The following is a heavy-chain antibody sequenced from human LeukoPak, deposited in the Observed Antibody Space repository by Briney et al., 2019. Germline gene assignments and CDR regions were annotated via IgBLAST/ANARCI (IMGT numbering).Heavy chain of an antibody. V-gene: IGHV3-23*01. CDR1: GFTFSSYA. D-gene: IGHD2-2*01. CDR2: ISGSGGST. Sequence: PGGSLRLSCAASGFTFSSYAMSWVRQAPGKGLEWVSAISGSGGSTYYADSVKGRFTISRDNSKNTLCLQMNSLRAEDTAVYYCAKAILVVPAAEDYWGQGTLVTVSS. J-gene: IGHJ4*02. CDR3: AKAILVVPAAEDY.